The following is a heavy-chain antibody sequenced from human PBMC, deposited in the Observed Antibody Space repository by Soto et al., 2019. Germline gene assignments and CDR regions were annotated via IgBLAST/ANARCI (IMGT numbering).Heavy chain of an antibody. D-gene: IGHD2-15*01. CDR3: ASPRGYCSGGSCYSVFDY. Sequence: QVQLVQSGAEVKKPGSSVKVSCKASGGTFSSYAISWVRQAPGQGLEWMGGIIPIFGTANYAQKFQGRVTITAEESTSTAYMELSSLRSEDTAVYYCASPRGYCSGGSCYSVFDYWGQGTLVTVSS. CDR2: IIPIFGTA. CDR1: GGTFSSYA. J-gene: IGHJ4*02. V-gene: IGHV1-69*01.